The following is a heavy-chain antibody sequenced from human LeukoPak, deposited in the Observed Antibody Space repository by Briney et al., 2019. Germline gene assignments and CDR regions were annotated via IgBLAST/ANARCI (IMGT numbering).Heavy chain of an antibody. CDR2: IYSTGST. J-gene: IGHJ4*02. V-gene: IGHV4-4*07. D-gene: IGHD5-18*01. CDR1: GGSITSYY. Sequence: SETLSLTCTVSGGSITSYYWSWIRQHAGKGLEWLGRIYSTGSTIYNLSLQSRVTMSVDTTKNQCSLKLNSLTAADTAVYYWAGYSYGRFDYWGQGTLVTVSS. CDR3: AGYSYGRFDY.